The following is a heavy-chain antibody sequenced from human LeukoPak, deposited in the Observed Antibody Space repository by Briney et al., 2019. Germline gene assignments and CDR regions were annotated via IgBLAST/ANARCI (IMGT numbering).Heavy chain of an antibody. J-gene: IGHJ3*02. V-gene: IGHV1-58*01. Sequence: GASVKVSCKASGFTFTSSAVQWVRQAHGQRLEWIGWIVVGSGNTNYAQKFQEGVTITRDMSTSTAYMELSSLRSEDTAVYYCAASRHCSSTSCYYFAFDIWGQGTMVTVSS. CDR1: GFTFTSSA. CDR2: IVVGSGNT. D-gene: IGHD2-2*01. CDR3: AASRHCSSTSCYYFAFDI.